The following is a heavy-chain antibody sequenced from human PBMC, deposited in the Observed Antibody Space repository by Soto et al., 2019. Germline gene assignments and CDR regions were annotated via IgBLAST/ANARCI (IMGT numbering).Heavy chain of an antibody. V-gene: IGHV1-24*01. CDR1: GYTLTELS. CDR3: ATMGYCSGGSCYDNWFDP. J-gene: IGHJ5*02. Sequence: ASGKVSCKVSGYTLTELSMHCVRQAPGKELEWMGGFDPEDGETIYAQKFQGRVTMTEDTSTDTAYMELSSLRSEDTAVYYCATMGYCSGGSCYDNWFDPWGQGTLVTVSS. D-gene: IGHD2-15*01. CDR2: FDPEDGET.